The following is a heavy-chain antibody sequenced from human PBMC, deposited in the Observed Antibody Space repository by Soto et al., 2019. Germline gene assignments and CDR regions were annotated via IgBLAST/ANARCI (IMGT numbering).Heavy chain of an antibody. CDR2: IYPGDSDT. V-gene: IGHV5-51*01. D-gene: IGHD3-22*01. J-gene: IGHJ3*02. CDR3: ARTVDYYDSSGHAFDI. CDR1: GYSFTSYW. Sequence: PXEFMKISCKGSGYSFTSYWSGWVRQIPGKGLEWMGIIYPGDSDTRYSPSFQGQVTISADKSISTAYLQWSSLKASDTAMYYCARTVDYYDSSGHAFDIWGQGTMVTVSS.